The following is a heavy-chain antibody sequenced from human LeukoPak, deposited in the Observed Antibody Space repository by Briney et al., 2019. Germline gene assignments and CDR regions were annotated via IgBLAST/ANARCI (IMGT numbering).Heavy chain of an antibody. V-gene: IGHV4-59*01. CDR2: IYYSGST. Sequence: SETLSLTCTVSGVSISSYYWSWIRQPPGKGLEWIGYIYYSGSTNYNPSLKSRVTISVDTSKNQFSLKLSSVTAADTAVYYCARGFYGNYYYYGMDVWGKGTTVTVSS. D-gene: IGHD3-16*01. CDR3: ARGFYGNYYYYGMDV. J-gene: IGHJ6*04. CDR1: GVSISSYY.